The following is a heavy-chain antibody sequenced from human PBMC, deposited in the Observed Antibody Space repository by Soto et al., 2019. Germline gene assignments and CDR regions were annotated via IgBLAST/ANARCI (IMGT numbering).Heavy chain of an antibody. CDR1: GGSITSGGHY. CDR3: ARAAYCSSTSCYRGESY. Sequence: SETLSLTCTVSGGSITSGGHYWSWIRQDPGKGLEWIGYIYYSGSTYYNPSLESRVTISVDTSKNQFSLKLSSVTAADTAVYYCARAAYCSSTSCYRGESYWGQGTLVTVS. V-gene: IGHV4-31*02. CDR2: IYYSGST. D-gene: IGHD2-2*01. J-gene: IGHJ4*02.